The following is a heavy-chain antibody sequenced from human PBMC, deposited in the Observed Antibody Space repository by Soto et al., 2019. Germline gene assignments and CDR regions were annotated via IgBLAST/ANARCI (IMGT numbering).Heavy chain of an antibody. V-gene: IGHV3-48*02. J-gene: IGHJ4*02. Sequence: GGSLRLSCAASGFTFRSFGMNWVRQTPGRGLEWLSYIGSSGSDIYYADSVKGRFTISRDNAKNSLYLQMNGLRDEDTAVYYCARAALFGYDYWGQGTLVTVSS. CDR3: ARAALFGYDY. D-gene: IGHD3-10*02. CDR1: GFTFRSFG. CDR2: IGSSGSDI.